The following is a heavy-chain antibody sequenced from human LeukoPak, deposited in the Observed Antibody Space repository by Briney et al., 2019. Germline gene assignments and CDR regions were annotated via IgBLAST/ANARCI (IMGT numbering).Heavy chain of an antibody. CDR3: ARDPYSGNYGNYYYYYMDV. CDR2: ISSSSIYI. V-gene: IGHV3-21*01. Sequence: GGSLRLSCAASGFTLSSYSMNWVRQAPGKGLEWVSSISSSSIYIYYADSVKGRFTISRDNAKNSLYLQMNSLGPEDTAVYYCARDPYSGNYGNYYYYYMDVWGKGTTVTISS. D-gene: IGHD1-26*01. CDR1: GFTLSSYS. J-gene: IGHJ6*03.